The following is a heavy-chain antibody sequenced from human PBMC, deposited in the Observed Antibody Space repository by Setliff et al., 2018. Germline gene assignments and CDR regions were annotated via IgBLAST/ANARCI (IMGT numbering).Heavy chain of an antibody. V-gene: IGHV1-69*10. CDR1: GGTFSSYA. Sequence: SVKVSCKASGGTFSSYAISWVRQAPGQGLEWMGGIIPILGIANYAQKFQGRVTMTEDTSTDTAYMELSSLRSEDTAVYYCATDRAWELRAFDIWGQGTMVTVSS. D-gene: IGHD1-26*01. CDR2: IIPILGIA. J-gene: IGHJ3*02. CDR3: ATDRAWELRAFDI.